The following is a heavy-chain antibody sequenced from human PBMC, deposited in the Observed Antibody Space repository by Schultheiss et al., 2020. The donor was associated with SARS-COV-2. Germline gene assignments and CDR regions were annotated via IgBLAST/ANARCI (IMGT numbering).Heavy chain of an antibody. D-gene: IGHD1-14*01. CDR1: GFTFSSYS. CDR3: ARESRRTGAVGWFDP. V-gene: IGHV3-48*04. CDR2: ISSSSRTI. Sequence: GGSLRLSCAASGFTFSSYSMNWVRQAPGKGLEWVSYISSSSRTIYYADSVKGRFTISRDNAKNSLYLQMNSLRAEDTAVYYCARESRRTGAVGWFDPWGQGTLVTVSS. J-gene: IGHJ5*02.